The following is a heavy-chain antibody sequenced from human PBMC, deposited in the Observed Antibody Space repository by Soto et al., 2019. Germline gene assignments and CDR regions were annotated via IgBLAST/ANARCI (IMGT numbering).Heavy chain of an antibody. CDR2: IYYSGST. CDR1: GGSISSYY. J-gene: IGHJ4*02. Sequence: PSETLSLTCTVSGGSISSYYWSWIRQPPGKGLEWIGYIYYSGSTNYNPSLKSRVTISVDTSKNQFSLKLSSVTAADTAVYYCASGYCSGGSCYSRLLHYWGQGTLVTVSS. D-gene: IGHD2-15*01. CDR3: ASGYCSGGSCYSRLLHY. V-gene: IGHV4-59*01.